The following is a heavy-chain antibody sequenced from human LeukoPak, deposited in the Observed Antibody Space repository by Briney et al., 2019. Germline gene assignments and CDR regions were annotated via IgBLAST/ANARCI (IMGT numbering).Heavy chain of an antibody. J-gene: IGHJ6*03. D-gene: IGHD3-22*01. CDR2: MNPNSGNT. CDR3: ARQVEMWLLYHYYYYMDV. CDR1: GYTFTSYD. V-gene: IGHV1-8*03. Sequence: ASVKVSCKASGYTFTSYDINWVRQATGQGLEWMGWMNPNSGNTGYAQKFQGRVTITRDTSISTAYMGLSSLRSEDTAVYYCARQVEMWLLYHYYYYMDVWGKGTTVTVSS.